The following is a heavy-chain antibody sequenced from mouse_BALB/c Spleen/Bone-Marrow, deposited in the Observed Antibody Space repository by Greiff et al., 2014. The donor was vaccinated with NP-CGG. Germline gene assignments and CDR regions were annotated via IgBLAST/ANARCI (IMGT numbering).Heavy chain of an antibody. V-gene: IGHV1-59*01. J-gene: IGHJ3*01. CDR2: TDPSDSET. CDR3: ARDKGAWFAY. CDR1: GYSFTSYW. Sequence: QVQLQQPGPQLVRPGASVKISCKASGYSFTSYWMHWVKQRPGQGLEWIGVTDPSDSETRLNQKFKDKATLTVDKSSSTAYMQLSSPTSEDSAVYYCARDKGAWFAYWGQGTLVTVSA.